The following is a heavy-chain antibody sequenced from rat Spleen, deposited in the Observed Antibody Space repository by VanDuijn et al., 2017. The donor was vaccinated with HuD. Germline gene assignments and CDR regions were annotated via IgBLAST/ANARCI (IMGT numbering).Heavy chain of an antibody. V-gene: IGHV5-29*01. D-gene: IGHD1-11*01. CDR3: TSRGLNYGGYTDNWFAY. CDR2: ISYDGSST. Sequence: EVRLVESGGGLVQPGRSLKLSCAASGFTFSNYGMAWVRQAPTKGLEWVATISYDGSSTYYRDSVKGRFTISRDNAKNTLYLQMDSLRSEDTATYYCTSRGLNYGGYTDNWFAYWGQGTLVTVSS. CDR1: GFTFSNYG. J-gene: IGHJ3*01.